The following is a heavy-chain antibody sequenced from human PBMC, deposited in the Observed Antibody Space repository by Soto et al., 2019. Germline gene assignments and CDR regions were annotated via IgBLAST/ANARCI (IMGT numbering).Heavy chain of an antibody. Sequence: QVQLVQSGAEVKKPGASVKVSCKASGYTFTSYGITWVRQAPGQVLEWMGWISAYNSTTTTAQKLQGRVTMTTDTTTCTAYMGLRRLRSDDTAVYYCARGEVIVDYWGQGTLVTVSS. D-gene: IGHD1-26*01. CDR2: ISAYNSTT. V-gene: IGHV1-18*01. CDR1: GYTFTSYG. J-gene: IGHJ4*02. CDR3: ARGEVIVDY.